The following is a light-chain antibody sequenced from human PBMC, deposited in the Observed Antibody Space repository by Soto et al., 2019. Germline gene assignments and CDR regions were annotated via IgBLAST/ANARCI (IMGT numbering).Light chain of an antibody. J-gene: IGKJ1*01. CDR2: KAS. CDR1: QSISVW. V-gene: IGKV1-5*03. Sequence: DIQMTQSPSPLSASVVDRVTLTCRASQSISVWLAWYQQKAGKAPNLLIYKASRLESGVPSRFSGSGSETEFTLTISGLQPEDVASYYCQKYDSAPTFGPGTKVDI. CDR3: QKYDSAPT.